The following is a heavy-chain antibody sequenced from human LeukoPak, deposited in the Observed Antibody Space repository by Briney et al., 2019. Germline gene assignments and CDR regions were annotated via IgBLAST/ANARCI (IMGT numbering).Heavy chain of an antibody. V-gene: IGHV1-8*01. D-gene: IGHD2-15*01. CDR2: MNPNSGNT. CDR1: GYTFTSHD. CDR3: ARGAPGSYCSGGSCPYFDY. Sequence: ASVTVSCKASGYTFTSHDINWVRQATGQGLEWMGWMNPNSGNTGYAQKFQGRVTMTRNTSISTAYMELSSLGSEDTAVYYCARGAPGSYCSGGSCPYFDYWGQGTLVAVSS. J-gene: IGHJ4*02.